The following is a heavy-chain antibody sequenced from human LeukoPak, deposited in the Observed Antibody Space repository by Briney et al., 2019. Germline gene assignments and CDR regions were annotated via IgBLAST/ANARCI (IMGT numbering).Heavy chain of an antibody. CDR2: MNPNSGNT. CDR1: GYTFTSYD. Sequence: ASVKVSCKASGYTFTSYDINWVRQATGQGLEWMGWMNPNSGNTGYAQKFQGRVTMTRNTSISTAYMELSSLRSEDTVVYYCARGNGPQVEMATPFDYWGQGTLVTVSS. J-gene: IGHJ4*02. CDR3: ARGNGPQVEMATPFDY. V-gene: IGHV1-8*01. D-gene: IGHD5-24*01.